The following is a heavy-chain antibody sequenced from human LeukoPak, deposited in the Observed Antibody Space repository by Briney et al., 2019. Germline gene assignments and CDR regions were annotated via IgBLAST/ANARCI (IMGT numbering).Heavy chain of an antibody. CDR1: GYTFSGYY. CDR2: INPNSGGT. CDR3: ALIGDHAWFDP. J-gene: IGHJ5*02. Sequence: ASVKVSCKASGYTFSGYYIFWVRRAPGQGLEWMGWINPNSGGTNYAPEFQGRLTMTRDTSITTAYMELSTLRSDDTAVYYCALIGDHAWFDPWGQGTLVTVS. V-gene: IGHV1-2*02. D-gene: IGHD3-10*01.